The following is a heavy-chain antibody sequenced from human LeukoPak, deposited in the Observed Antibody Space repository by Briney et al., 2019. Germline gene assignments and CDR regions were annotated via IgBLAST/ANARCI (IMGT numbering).Heavy chain of an antibody. CDR3: ARDFGPHDY. CDR1: GLTFSSHW. J-gene: IGHJ4*02. CDR2: IKQDGSEK. V-gene: IGHV3-7*05. D-gene: IGHD3-10*01. Sequence: PGGSLILSCAASGLTFSSHWMSWVRQAPGKGLEWVANIKQDGSEKYYVDSVGGRFTISRDNAKNSLSLQMNSLRAEDTAVYFCARDFGPHDYWGQGTLVTVSS.